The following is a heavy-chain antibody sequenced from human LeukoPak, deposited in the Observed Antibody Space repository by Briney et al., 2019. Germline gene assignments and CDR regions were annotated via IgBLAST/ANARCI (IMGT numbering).Heavy chain of an antibody. CDR3: ARQSKYNYISSLDY. J-gene: IGHJ4*02. CDR2: INPGDSDT. V-gene: IGHV5-51*01. CDR1: GYSFTTYW. D-gene: IGHD5-18*01. Sequence: GESLKISCKGSGYSFTTYWIVWVRQMPGKGLEWMGIINPGDSDTRYSPSFQGQVTISVDKSISTAYVQRSSLKASDTAMYYCARQSKYNYISSLDYWGQGTLVTVSS.